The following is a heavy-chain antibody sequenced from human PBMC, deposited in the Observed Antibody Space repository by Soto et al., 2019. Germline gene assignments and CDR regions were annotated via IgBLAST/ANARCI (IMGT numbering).Heavy chain of an antibody. CDR3: ARAFLGHRGGGSCWGIFDY. CDR1: GGSISSGGYY. CDR2: IYYSGST. V-gene: IGHV4-31*03. J-gene: IGHJ4*02. Sequence: QVQLQESGPGLVKPSQTLSLTCTVSGGSISSGGYYWSWIRQHPGKGLEWIGYIYYSGSTYYNPSLNSRITISVDTSENKFSLKLSSVTAADTAVYACARAFLGHRGGGSCWGIFDYWGQGTLVTVSS. D-gene: IGHD2-15*01.